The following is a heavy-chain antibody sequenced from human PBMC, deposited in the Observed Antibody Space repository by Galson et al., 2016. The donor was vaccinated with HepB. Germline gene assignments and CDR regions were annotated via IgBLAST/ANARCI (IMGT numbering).Heavy chain of an antibody. D-gene: IGHD5-12*01. CDR2: INPNSGGT. CDR1: GYSFTDYY. V-gene: IGHV1-2*04. Sequence: SVKVSCKASGYSFTDYYLHWVRQAPGQGLEWMGWINPNSGGTNYAQKFQGWVTMTRDTSISTAYMELSGQRSDDTAVYYCARGTGYDQHLDYWGQGTLVSVSS. CDR3: ARGTGYDQHLDY. J-gene: IGHJ4*02.